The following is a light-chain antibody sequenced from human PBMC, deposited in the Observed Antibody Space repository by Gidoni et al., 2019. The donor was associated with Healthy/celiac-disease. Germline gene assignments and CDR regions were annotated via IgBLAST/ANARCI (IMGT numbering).Light chain of an antibody. CDR1: PSVSSY. CDR3: QQRSNWPPLT. J-gene: IGKJ4*01. Sequence: EIVCTQSPATLSLSPGERATLSCRASPSVSSYLAWYQQKPGQAPRLLIYDASNRATGIPARFSGSGSGTDFTLTISSLEPEDFAVYYCQQRSNWPPLTFGGGTKVEIK. V-gene: IGKV3-11*01. CDR2: DAS.